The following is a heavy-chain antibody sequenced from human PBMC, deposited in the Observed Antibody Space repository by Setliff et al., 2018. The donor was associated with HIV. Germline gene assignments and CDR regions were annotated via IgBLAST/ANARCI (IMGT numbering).Heavy chain of an antibody. CDR3: ARDPGGLYCRGTSCQGGCFDP. D-gene: IGHD2-2*01. CDR2: IFYSGNT. J-gene: IGHJ5*02. Sequence: TLSLTCTVSGGSISNHYWSWIRQPPEKGLEWIGSIFYSGNTHYNPSLKSRFTISVDKSKNQFSLKLSSVTAADTAVYYCARDPGGLYCRGTSCQGGCFDPWGQGTLVTVSS. CDR1: GGSISNHY. V-gene: IGHV4-59*11.